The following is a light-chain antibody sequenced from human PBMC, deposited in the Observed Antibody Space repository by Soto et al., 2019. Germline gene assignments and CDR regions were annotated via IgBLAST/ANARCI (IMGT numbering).Light chain of an antibody. V-gene: IGKV3-15*01. J-gene: IGKJ4*01. CDR3: QQYDAWPPGT. Sequence: DIVMTQPPAILSASPGERVTLSCRASRSIDTYLAWFQHKPGQAPKLLIFGPSTRAAGVPLRFSGGGYGTEFTLIISSLRSEDFAIYFCQQYDAWPPGTFGGGTAVEI. CDR1: RSIDTY. CDR2: GPS.